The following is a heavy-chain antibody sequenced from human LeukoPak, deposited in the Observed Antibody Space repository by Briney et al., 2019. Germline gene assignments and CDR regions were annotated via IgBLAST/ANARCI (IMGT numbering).Heavy chain of an antibody. V-gene: IGHV3-23*01. CDR1: GFSFDSHA. Sequence: GGSLRLSCAASGFSFDSHAMNWVRQAPGKGLEWISAITGSGRYTYYKDSVKGRFTISRDNSKNTLLLQMSSLRAEDTAVYYCARGPLTSSNYYMDVWGRGTTVTVSS. D-gene: IGHD4/OR15-4a*01. CDR2: ITGSGRYT. CDR3: ARGPLTSSNYYMDV. J-gene: IGHJ6*03.